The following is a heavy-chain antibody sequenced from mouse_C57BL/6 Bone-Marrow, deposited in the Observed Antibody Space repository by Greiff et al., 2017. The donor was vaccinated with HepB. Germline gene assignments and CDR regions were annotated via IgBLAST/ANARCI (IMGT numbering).Heavy chain of an antibody. V-gene: IGHV1-19*01. Sequence: VQLQQSGPVLVKPGASVKMSCKASGYTFTDYYMNWVKQSHGKSLEWIGVINPYNGGTSYNQKFKGKATLTVDKSSSTAYMELNILTSEDSAVYYCARVDYSNLFAYWGQGTLVTVSA. J-gene: IGHJ3*01. CDR1: GYTFTDYY. D-gene: IGHD2-5*01. CDR3: ARVDYSNLFAY. CDR2: INPYNGGT.